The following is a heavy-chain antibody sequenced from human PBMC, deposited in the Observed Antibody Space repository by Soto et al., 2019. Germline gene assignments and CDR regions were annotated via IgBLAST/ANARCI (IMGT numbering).Heavy chain of an antibody. Sequence: GGSLRLSCEASGFTFGSYWMSWVRQAPGKGLEWVAKIKQDGSDKYYVDSVKGRFTISRDNAKKSIDLQMNSLRAEDTAVYYCVRDRSYYDSWGGLRSDYWGQGALVTVSS. D-gene: IGHD3-3*01. J-gene: IGHJ4*02. CDR3: VRDRSYYDSWGGLRSDY. CDR1: GFTFGSYW. CDR2: IKQDGSDK. V-gene: IGHV3-7*03.